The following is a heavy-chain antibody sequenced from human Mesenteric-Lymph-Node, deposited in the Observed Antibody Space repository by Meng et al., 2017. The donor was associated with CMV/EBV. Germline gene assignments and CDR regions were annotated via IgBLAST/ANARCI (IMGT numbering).Heavy chain of an antibody. J-gene: IGHJ6*02. CDR3: ARGDIPFYYGMDV. V-gene: IGHV3-7*01. CDR2: INEDGSDI. CDR1: GFTFSNHW. D-gene: IGHD3-9*01. Sequence: GESLKISCTASGFTFSNHWMTWVRQGPGKGLEWVANINEDGSDIYYADSVKGRFTISRDNAKNSLNLQMNSLRAEDTAIYYCARGDIPFYYGMDVWGQGTTVTVSS.